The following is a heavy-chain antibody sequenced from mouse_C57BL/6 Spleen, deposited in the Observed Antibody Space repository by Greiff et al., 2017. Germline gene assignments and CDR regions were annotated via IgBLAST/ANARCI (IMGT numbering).Heavy chain of an antibody. CDR3: ARGAYYSNYVDAMDY. CDR1: GYSITSDY. V-gene: IGHV3-8*01. CDR2: ISYSGST. Sequence: EVQLVESGPGLAKPSQTLSLTCSVTGYSITSDYWNWIRKFPGNKLEYMGYISYSGSTYYNPSLKSRISITRDTSTNQYYLQLNSVTTEDTATYYCARGAYYSNYVDAMDYWGQGTSVTVSS. D-gene: IGHD2-5*01. J-gene: IGHJ4*01.